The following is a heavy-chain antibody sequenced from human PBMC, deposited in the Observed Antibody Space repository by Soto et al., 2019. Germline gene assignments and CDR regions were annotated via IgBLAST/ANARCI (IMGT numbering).Heavy chain of an antibody. Sequence: GGSLRLSCAASGFTVSSNYMSWVRQAPGKGLEWVSVIYSGGSTYYADSVKGRFTISRDNSKNTLYLQMNSLRAEDTAVYYCARGPYYAILTGFPYGMDVWGQGTTVTVSS. CDR2: IYSGGST. CDR3: ARGPYYAILTGFPYGMDV. CDR1: GFTVSSNY. D-gene: IGHD3-9*01. J-gene: IGHJ6*02. V-gene: IGHV3-53*01.